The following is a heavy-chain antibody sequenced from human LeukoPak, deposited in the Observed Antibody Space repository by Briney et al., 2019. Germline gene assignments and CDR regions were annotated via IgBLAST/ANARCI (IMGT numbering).Heavy chain of an antibody. CDR3: AKPRGAHYYYYYGMDV. J-gene: IGHJ6*02. V-gene: IGHV3-30*18. CDR2: ISYDGSNK. Sequence: GGSLRLSCAASGFTVSSNYMSWVRQAPGKGLEWVAVISYDGSNKYYADSVKGRFTISRDNSKNTLYLQMNSLRAEDTAVYYCAKPRGAHYYYYYGMDVWGQGTTVTVSS. CDR1: GFTVSSNY. D-gene: IGHD3-16*01.